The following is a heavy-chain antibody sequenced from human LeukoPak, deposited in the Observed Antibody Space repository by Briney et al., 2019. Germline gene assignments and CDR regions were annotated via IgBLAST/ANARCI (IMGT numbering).Heavy chain of an antibody. CDR3: AKEWYYYGSGRDPYYYYGMDV. V-gene: IGHV3-23*01. D-gene: IGHD3-10*01. CDR2: ISGSGGST. J-gene: IGHJ6*02. Sequence: GGSLRLSCAASGFTFSSYAMSWVRQAPGKGLEWVSAISGSGGSTYYADSVKGRFTISRDNSKNTPYLQMNSLRAEDTAVYYCAKEWYYYGSGRDPYYYYGMDVWGQGTTVTVSS. CDR1: GFTFSSYA.